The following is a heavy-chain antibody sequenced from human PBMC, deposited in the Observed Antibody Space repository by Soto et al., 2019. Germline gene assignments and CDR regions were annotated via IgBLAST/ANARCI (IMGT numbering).Heavy chain of an antibody. Sequence: GGSLRLSCAASGFTFSSYAMHWVRQAPGKGLEWVAVISYDGSNKYYADSVKGRFTISRDNSKNTLYLQMNSLRAEDTAVYYCARVRVLLWFGEQNPFDYWGQGTLVTVSS. CDR3: ARVRVLLWFGEQNPFDY. V-gene: IGHV3-30-3*01. CDR2: ISYDGSNK. D-gene: IGHD3-10*01. J-gene: IGHJ4*02. CDR1: GFTFSSYA.